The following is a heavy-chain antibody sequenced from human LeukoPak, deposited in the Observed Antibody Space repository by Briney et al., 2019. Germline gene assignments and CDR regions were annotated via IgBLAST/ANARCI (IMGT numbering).Heavy chain of an antibody. V-gene: IGHV4-61*02. CDR2: IYTSGST. J-gene: IGHJ4*02. CDR3: ARDFAF. CDR1: GGSISSGSYY. Sequence: SQTLSLTCTVSGGSISSGSYYWSWVRQPAGKGLGWIGRIYTSGSTNYNPSLKSRVTISVDTSKNQFSLKLSSVTAADTAVYYCARDFAFWGQGTLVTVSS.